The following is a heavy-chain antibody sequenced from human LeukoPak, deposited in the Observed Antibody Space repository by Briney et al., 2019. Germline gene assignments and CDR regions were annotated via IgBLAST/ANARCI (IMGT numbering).Heavy chain of an antibody. CDR2: LYSGGGT. J-gene: IGHJ4*02. D-gene: IGHD1-26*01. CDR3: TTWVGAHFDF. CDR1: GFTVSSNY. Sequence: PGGSLRLSCAAAGFTVSSNYMSWVRQAPGKGLEWVSLLYSGGGTYYADSVKGRFTISRDNSKNTLYLQMNSLRAEDTAVYFCTTWVGAHFDFWGQGTLVTVSS. V-gene: IGHV3-53*01.